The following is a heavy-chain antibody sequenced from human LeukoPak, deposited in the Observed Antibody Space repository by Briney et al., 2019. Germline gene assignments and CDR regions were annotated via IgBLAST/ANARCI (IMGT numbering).Heavy chain of an antibody. CDR1: GFSISSGYY. CDR3: ASVARGAFGSGGSCYEW. D-gene: IGHD2-15*01. V-gene: IGHV4-38-2*02. CDR2: IHHSGST. J-gene: IGHJ4*02. Sequence: AETLSLTCTVSGFSISSGYYWGWIRQPPGKGLEWIGIIHHSGSTYYNPSLKSRVTISIDTSKNQFSLKLSSVSAAGTAVFYCASVARGAFGSGGSCYEWWGQGALVTVSS.